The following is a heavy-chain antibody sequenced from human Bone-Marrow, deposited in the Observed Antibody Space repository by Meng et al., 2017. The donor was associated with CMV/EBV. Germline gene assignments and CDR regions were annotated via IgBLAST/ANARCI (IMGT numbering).Heavy chain of an antibody. J-gene: IGHJ4*02. CDR1: FSSDG. V-gene: IGHV3-33*01. Sequence: FSSDGMHWVRQAPGKGLEWVAVIWNDGRNRYYTDSVKGRFTISRDNSKNTLYLQMNSLRAEDTAVYYCVVGAEDYYDSSGYYDAVGYWGQGTLVTVSS. D-gene: IGHD3-22*01. CDR2: IWNDGRNR. CDR3: VVGAEDYYDSSGYYDAVGY.